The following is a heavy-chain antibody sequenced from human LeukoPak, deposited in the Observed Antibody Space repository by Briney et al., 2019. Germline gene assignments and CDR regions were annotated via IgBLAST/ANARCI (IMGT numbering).Heavy chain of an antibody. Sequence: GGSLRLSCAASGFTFSSYWMTWVRQAPGKGLEWVANIKQDESEKNYVDSVKGRFTISRDNAKNSLYLQMNSLRVEDTAVYYCASAAATHQWAIDIWGQGTMVTVSS. CDR2: IKQDESEK. J-gene: IGHJ3*02. D-gene: IGHD6-13*01. CDR3: ASAAATHQWAIDI. V-gene: IGHV3-7*01. CDR1: GFTFSSYW.